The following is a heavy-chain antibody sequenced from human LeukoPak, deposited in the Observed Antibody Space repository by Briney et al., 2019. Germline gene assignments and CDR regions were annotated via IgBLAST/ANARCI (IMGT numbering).Heavy chain of an antibody. CDR3: ARGGPIITTAIDY. CDR1: GGSISNYY. CDR2: IYYSGST. V-gene: IGHV4-59*01. J-gene: IGHJ4*02. D-gene: IGHD3-10*01. Sequence: SETLSLTCTVSGGSISNYYWSWIRQPPGTGLEWIGYIYYSGSTNYNPSLKSRVTISVDTSKDQFSLKLSSVTAADTAVYYCARGGPIITTAIDYWGQGTLVTVSS.